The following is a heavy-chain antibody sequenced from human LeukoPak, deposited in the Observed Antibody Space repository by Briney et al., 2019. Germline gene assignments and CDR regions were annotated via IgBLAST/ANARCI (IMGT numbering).Heavy chain of an antibody. CDR3: AKDRSSWYYPFDS. Sequence: GGSLRLSCAASGFTFSSYAMSWVRQAPGKGLEWVSVVSGGGHNTYYADSVKGRFTMSRDNSKRTVYLQMNSLRAEDTAVYYCAKDRSSWYYPFDSWGQGTLVTVSS. J-gene: IGHJ4*02. CDR2: VSGGGHNT. V-gene: IGHV3-23*01. CDR1: GFTFSSYA. D-gene: IGHD3-3*01.